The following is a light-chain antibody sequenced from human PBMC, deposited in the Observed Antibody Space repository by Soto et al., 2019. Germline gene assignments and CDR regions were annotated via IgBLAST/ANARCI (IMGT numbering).Light chain of an antibody. CDR1: QSVDIN. J-gene: IGKJ5*01. V-gene: IGKV3-15*01. Sequence: TQSPTTVVVYTCANVLLSRRASQSVDINLAWYQQKPGQAPRLLIYGASTRATDMAGTFSGRGSGTEFTLTISNVRPEDFATYYCQQLHGYPITFGQGTRLEIK. CDR2: GAS. CDR3: QQLHGYPIT.